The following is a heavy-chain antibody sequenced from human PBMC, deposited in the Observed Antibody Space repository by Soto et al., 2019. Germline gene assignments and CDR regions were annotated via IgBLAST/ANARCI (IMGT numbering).Heavy chain of an antibody. CDR2: ISAYNSNT. CDR3: ARDEYYKLGAYGGWFDP. Sequence: QVQLVQSGAEVKKPGASVKVSCKASGYTFTSYGIGWVRQAPGQGLEWMGWISAYNSNTNYAQNLQGRVTMTTDTSTSTAYMELRSLRSDDTAVYCCARDEYYKLGAYGGWFDPWGQGTLVTVSS. V-gene: IGHV1-18*01. D-gene: IGHD1-26*01. J-gene: IGHJ5*02. CDR1: GYTFTSYG.